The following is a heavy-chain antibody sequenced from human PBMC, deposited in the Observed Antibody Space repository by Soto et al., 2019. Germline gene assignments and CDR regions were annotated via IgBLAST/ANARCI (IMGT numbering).Heavy chain of an antibody. CDR3: AITRGYSRGYFEY. CDR2: IYPGDSNT. J-gene: IGHJ4*02. Sequence: RGESLKISCKGSGYSFSNYWIGWVRQVPGNGLQWVALIYPGDSNTVYRPSLQGQVTISADKSIGAAYLQWSSLKASDSGMYYCAITRGYSRGYFEYWGQGTPVTISS. D-gene: IGHD5-12*01. V-gene: IGHV5-51*01. CDR1: GYSFSNYW.